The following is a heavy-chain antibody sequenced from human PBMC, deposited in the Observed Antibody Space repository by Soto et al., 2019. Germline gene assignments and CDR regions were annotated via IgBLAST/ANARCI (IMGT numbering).Heavy chain of an antibody. V-gene: IGHV4-59*01. CDR2: IYYSGST. Sequence: SETLSLTCTVSGGSLSSYYWSWIRQPPGKGLEWIGYIYYSGSTNYNPSLKSRVTISVDTSKNQFSLKLNSVTAADTAVYYCARRLISQYGLDVWGQGTTVTVSS. J-gene: IGHJ6*02. CDR3: ARRLISQYGLDV. CDR1: GGSLSSYY. D-gene: IGHD2-8*01.